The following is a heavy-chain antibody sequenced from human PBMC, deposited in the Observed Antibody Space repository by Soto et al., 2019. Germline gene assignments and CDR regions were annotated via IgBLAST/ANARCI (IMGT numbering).Heavy chain of an antibody. CDR1: GGSFSGYY. J-gene: IGHJ4*02. CDR3: AAHCSSTSCPL. Sequence: SETLSLTCAVHGGSFSGYYWDWIRQPPGKGLEWIGEVNHGGTSNYNPSLKSRAIISVDTSKNQFSLKLSSVTAADTAVYYCAAHCSSTSCPLWGQGTLVTVSS. CDR2: VNHGGTS. D-gene: IGHD2-2*01. V-gene: IGHV4-34*01.